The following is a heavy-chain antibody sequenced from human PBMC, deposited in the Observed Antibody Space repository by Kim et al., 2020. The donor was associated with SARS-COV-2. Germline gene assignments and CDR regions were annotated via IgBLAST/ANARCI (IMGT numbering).Heavy chain of an antibody. CDR3: VYRSAD. CDR2: QEGSEK. Sequence: QEGSEKYYVDSVKGRFTISRDNAKNSLYLQMNSLRAEDTAVYYCVYRSADWGQGTLVTVSS. D-gene: IGHD3-10*01. V-gene: IGHV3-7*03. J-gene: IGHJ4*02.